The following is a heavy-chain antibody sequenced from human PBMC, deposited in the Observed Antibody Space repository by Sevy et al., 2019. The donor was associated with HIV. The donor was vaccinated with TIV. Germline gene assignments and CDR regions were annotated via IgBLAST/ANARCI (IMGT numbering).Heavy chain of an antibody. D-gene: IGHD5-12*01. CDR2: VYHTGST. J-gene: IGHJ5*02. V-gene: IGHV4-59*01. CDR3: ARAPPVRSGDDSLNWFDP. CDR1: GGSISVYY. Sequence: SETLSLTCTVSGGSISVYYWSWIRQPPGKELEYIGYVYHTGSTNYNPSLKSRVTISVDTSNNHFSLELTSVTAADTAVYYGARAPPVRSGDDSLNWFDPWGQGTLVTVSS.